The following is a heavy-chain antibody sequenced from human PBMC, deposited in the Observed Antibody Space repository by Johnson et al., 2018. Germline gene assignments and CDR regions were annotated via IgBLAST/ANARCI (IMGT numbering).Heavy chain of an antibody. J-gene: IGHJ3*02. CDR1: GFTSSSFG. D-gene: IGHD4-17*01. Sequence: QVQLVQSGGGVVQPGRSLRLSCAASGFTSSSFGMHWVRQAPGKGLEWVAVISYDGRNQYYADSVKGRFTISRDNSKNTLSLQMNSLRAEDTAVYYCEKGGYGDYGDAFDIWGQGTMVIVSS. V-gene: IGHV3-30*18. CDR3: EKGGYGDYGDAFDI. CDR2: ISYDGRNQ.